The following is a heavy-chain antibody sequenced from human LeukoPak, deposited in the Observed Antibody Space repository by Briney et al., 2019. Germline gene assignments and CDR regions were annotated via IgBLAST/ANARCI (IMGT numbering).Heavy chain of an antibody. CDR1: GFTFSTYS. Sequence: GGSLRLSCAASGFTFSTYSMNWVRQAPGKGLEWVSYISSSSSTIYYADSVKGRFTISRDNAKNSLSLQMNSLRAEDTAVYYCARVLHKRNYDSSGYYGYWGQGTLVTVSS. J-gene: IGHJ4*02. D-gene: IGHD3-22*01. CDR2: ISSSSSTI. V-gene: IGHV3-48*01. CDR3: ARVLHKRNYDSSGYYGY.